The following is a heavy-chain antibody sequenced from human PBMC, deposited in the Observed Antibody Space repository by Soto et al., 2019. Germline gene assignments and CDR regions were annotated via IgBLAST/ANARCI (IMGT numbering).Heavy chain of an antibody. D-gene: IGHD3-10*01. V-gene: IGHV2-5*02. CDR1: GFSLSTSGVG. Sequence: QITLKESGPTLVKPTQTLTLTCTFSGFSLSTSGVGVGWIRQPPGKALEWLALIYWDDDKSYSPSLKSRLTITKDTSKNQVVLTLTKLDTVDTATYYCARGGWTTYYSPFFDYWGQGTLVTVSS. J-gene: IGHJ4*02. CDR2: IYWDDDK. CDR3: ARGGWTTYYSPFFDY.